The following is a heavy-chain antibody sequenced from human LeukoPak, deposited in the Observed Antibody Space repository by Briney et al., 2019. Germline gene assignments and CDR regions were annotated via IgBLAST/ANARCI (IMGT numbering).Heavy chain of an antibody. Sequence: GGSLRLSCAASGFTFSSYSMSWVRQAPGKGLEWVSSISSSSSYIYYADSVKGRFTISRDNSKNTLYLQMNSLRAEDTAVYYCARVGYSSGWYSNAFDIWGQGTMVTVSS. J-gene: IGHJ3*02. CDR1: GFTFSSYS. V-gene: IGHV3-21*01. CDR3: ARVGYSSGWYSNAFDI. CDR2: ISSSSSYI. D-gene: IGHD6-19*01.